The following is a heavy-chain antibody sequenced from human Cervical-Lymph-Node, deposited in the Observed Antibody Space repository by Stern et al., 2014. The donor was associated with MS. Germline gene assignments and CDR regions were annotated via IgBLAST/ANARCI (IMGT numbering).Heavy chain of an antibody. CDR1: GGSISSYY. V-gene: IGHV4-59*01. CDR2: IYYSGST. J-gene: IGHJ4*02. Sequence: QLQLQESGPGLVKPSETLSLTCTVSGGSISSYYWSWIRQPPGKGLEWIGYIYYSGSTNYNPSLKSRSNISVDTSTHQSSLKLRSVTAADTAVYYCARGYGGNPIDYWGQGTLVTVSS. CDR3: ARGYGGNPIDY. D-gene: IGHD4-23*01.